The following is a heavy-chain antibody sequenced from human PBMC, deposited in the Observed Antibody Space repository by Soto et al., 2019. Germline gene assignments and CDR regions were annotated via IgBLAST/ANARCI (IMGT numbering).Heavy chain of an antibody. CDR3: ARDWQRNHLGY. D-gene: IGHD6-25*01. CDR2: IYSDGST. V-gene: IGHV3-53*04. CDR1: GITVDSSY. Sequence: EVQLLESGGGLVQPGGSLRLSCAASGITVDSSYMSWVRQAPGKGLEWVSVIYSDGSTYYADSVKGRFTISRHNFKNTVYLQMNSLRAEDTAVYYCARDWQRNHLGYWGQGTLVIVSS. J-gene: IGHJ4*02.